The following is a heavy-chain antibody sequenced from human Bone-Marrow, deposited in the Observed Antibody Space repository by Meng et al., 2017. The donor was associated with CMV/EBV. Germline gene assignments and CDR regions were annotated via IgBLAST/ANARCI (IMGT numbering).Heavy chain of an antibody. Sequence: GESLKISCVASGFTFNTYWMSWVRQAPGKGLEWVSSISSSSSYIYYADSVKGRFTISRDNAKNSLYLQMNSLRAEDTAVYYCARERITMVRGANRYFDYWGQGTLVTVSS. D-gene: IGHD3-10*01. CDR2: ISSSSSYI. CDR1: GFTFNTYW. J-gene: IGHJ4*02. V-gene: IGHV3-21*01. CDR3: ARERITMVRGANRYFDY.